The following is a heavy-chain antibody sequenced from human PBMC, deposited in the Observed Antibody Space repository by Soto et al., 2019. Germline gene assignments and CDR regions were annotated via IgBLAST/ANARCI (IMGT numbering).Heavy chain of an antibody. V-gene: IGHV3-23*01. D-gene: IGHD2-21*01. J-gene: IGHJ4*02. CDR2: ISGGIGST. CDR1: GFSFGVYA. CDR3: AKLRGRVIFDY. Sequence: DVQLLESGGGLIQPGRSLRLSCAASGFSFGVYAMSWVRQAPGKGLEWVATISGGIGSTYYADAVKGRFTISRDISRSTLDLQMNRRRVEDTALYYCAKLRGRVIFDYWGQGAMVTISS.